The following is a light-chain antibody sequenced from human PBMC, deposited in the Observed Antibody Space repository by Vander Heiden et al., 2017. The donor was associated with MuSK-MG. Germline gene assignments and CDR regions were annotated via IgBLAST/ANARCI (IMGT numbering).Light chain of an antibody. CDR1: QNIDDF. V-gene: IGKV1-39*01. J-gene: IGKJ3*01. CDR3: QQSVQTPFI. Sequence: DIQMTQSPSPLSASVGDRVTITCRASQNIDDFLYWFQQRPGRAPRLLIYSASSLQSGVPSRFSGSASGTEFTLTISRLQPDDFATYYCQQSVQTPFIFAHGTKLDI. CDR2: SAS.